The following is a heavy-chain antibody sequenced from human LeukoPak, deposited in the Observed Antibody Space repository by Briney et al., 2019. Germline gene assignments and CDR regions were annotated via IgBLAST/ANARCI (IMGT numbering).Heavy chain of an antibody. Sequence: GGSLRLSCAVSGFIFSNYGMNWVRQAPGKGLEWVSSITTGSSYIYYADSVRGRFSVSRDNAKNSLYLEMNSLRAEDTAVYYCARVEATTARSYYYYYMDVWGKGTTVTVSS. J-gene: IGHJ6*03. CDR1: GFIFSNYG. D-gene: IGHD1-1*01. CDR3: ARVEATTARSYYYYYMDV. CDR2: ITTGSSYI. V-gene: IGHV3-21*06.